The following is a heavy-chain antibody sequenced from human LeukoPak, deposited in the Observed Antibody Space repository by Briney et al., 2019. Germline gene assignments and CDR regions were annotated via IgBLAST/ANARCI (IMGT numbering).Heavy chain of an antibody. V-gene: IGHV1-8*01. CDR2: MNPNSGNT. CDR3: ATSQVLRYFDWTGPHQTAFDY. J-gene: IGHJ4*02. CDR1: GYTFTSYD. D-gene: IGHD3-9*01. Sequence: GASVKVSSKASGYTFTSYDINWVRQATGQGLEWMGWMNPNSGNTGYAQKFQGRVTMTRNTSISTAYMELSSLRSEDTAVYYCATSQVLRYFDWTGPHQTAFDYWGQGTLVTASS.